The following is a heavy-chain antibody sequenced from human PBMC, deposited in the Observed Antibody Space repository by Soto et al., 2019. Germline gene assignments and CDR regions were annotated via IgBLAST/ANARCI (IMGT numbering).Heavy chain of an antibody. J-gene: IGHJ4*02. CDR1: GYCFTTFW. CDR2: IDPSAPYT. V-gene: IGHV5-10-1*01. CDR3: ARRGDYGDYVDY. D-gene: IGHD4-17*01. Sequence: PGESLKISCSSSGYCFTTFWISWVRQMPGKGLEWMGKIDPSAPYTNYSPSFQGHVTISADRSISTAYLQWSSLKASDTAMYYCARRGDYGDYVDYWGQGTLVTVSS.